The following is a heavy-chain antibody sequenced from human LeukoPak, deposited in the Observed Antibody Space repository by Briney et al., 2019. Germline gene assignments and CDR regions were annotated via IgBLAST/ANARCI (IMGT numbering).Heavy chain of an antibody. Sequence: GGSLRLSCVSSGFTFSNYGMHWVRQAPGKGLEWVVLIWHDGSNKYYADSVRGRVTISRDNSKNTVYLQMNSLTAEDTGVYYCAKDGDAYIEYYYYYMDVWGKGTTVTVSS. D-gene: IGHD5-24*01. CDR1: GFTFSNYG. CDR2: IWHDGSNK. J-gene: IGHJ6*03. V-gene: IGHV3-33*06. CDR3: AKDGDAYIEYYYYYMDV.